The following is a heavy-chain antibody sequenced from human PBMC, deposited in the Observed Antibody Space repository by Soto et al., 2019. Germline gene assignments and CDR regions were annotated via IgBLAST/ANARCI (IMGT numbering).Heavy chain of an antibody. CDR2: IYYSGST. Sequence: SETLSLTCTVSGGSISSGGYYWSWIRQHPGKGLEWIGYIYYSGSTYYNPSLKSRVTISVDTSKNQFSLKLSSVTAADTAVYYCARDRGVGDYYYYGMDVWGQGTTVTVFS. D-gene: IGHD3-10*01. V-gene: IGHV4-31*02. J-gene: IGHJ6*02. CDR3: ARDRGVGDYYYYGMDV. CDR1: GGSISSGGYY.